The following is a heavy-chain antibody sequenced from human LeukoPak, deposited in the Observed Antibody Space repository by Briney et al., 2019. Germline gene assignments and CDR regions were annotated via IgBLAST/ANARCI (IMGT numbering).Heavy chain of an antibody. D-gene: IGHD3-10*01. V-gene: IGHV3-7*01. CDR2: INQDGSEK. CDR1: GFTFTSYW. J-gene: IGHJ4*02. CDR3: VRDSSTPDY. Sequence: PGGSLRLSCAASGFTFTSYWMSWVRQAPGKGLAWVANINQDGSEKYYVDSVKGRFIISRDNARNSLHLQMNSLRAEDTAVYYCVRDSSTPDYWGQGTLVTVSS.